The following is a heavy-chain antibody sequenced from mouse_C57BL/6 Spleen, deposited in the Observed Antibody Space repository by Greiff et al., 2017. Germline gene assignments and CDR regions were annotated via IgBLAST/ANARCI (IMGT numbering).Heavy chain of an antibody. J-gene: IGHJ2*01. Sequence: VQLQQSGAELVMPGASVKLSCTASGSTFTSYCMHWVKPRPGQGLAWIGEIDPSDSYTNYNQKFTGKSTLTVDTSSSTAYLQLSSLTSEDSAVYYCAIDLGRGYFDDWGQGTTLTVSS. CDR2: IDPSDSYT. V-gene: IGHV1-69*01. D-gene: IGHD4-1*01. CDR1: GSTFTSYC. CDR3: AIDLGRGYFDD.